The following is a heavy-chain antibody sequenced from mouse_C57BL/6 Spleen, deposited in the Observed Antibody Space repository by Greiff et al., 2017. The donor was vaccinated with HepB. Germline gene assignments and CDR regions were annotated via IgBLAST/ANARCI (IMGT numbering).Heavy chain of an antibody. V-gene: IGHV1-69*01. Sequence: QVQLQQPGAELVMPGASVKLSCKASGYTFTSYWMHWVKQRPGQGLEWIGEIDPSDSYTNYNQKFKGKSTLTVDKSSSTAYMQLSSLTSEDSAVYYCARCWDYYAMDYWGQGTSVTVSS. J-gene: IGHJ4*01. CDR3: ARCWDYYAMDY. CDR2: IDPSDSYT. CDR1: GYTFTSYW.